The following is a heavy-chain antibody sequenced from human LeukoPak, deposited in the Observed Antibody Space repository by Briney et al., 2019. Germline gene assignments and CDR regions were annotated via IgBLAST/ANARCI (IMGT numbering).Heavy chain of an antibody. D-gene: IGHD6-19*01. CDR1: GFTFSGCG. J-gene: IGHJ4*02. CDR3: ARALYNNGWYYFDY. V-gene: IGHV3-33*01. Sequence: PGRSLRLSCAASGFTFSGCGIHWVRQAPGKGLEWVAFLSYDGSNKFYADSVKGRFTISRDNSETTLYLQMNSLRAEDTAVYYCARALYNNGWYYFDYWGQGTLVTVSS. CDR2: LSYDGSNK.